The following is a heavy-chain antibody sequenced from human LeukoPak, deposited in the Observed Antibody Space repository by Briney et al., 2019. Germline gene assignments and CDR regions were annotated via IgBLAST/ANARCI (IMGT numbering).Heavy chain of an antibody. CDR1: GGSFSSGDYS. CDR3: ARDPGSGSYFLNYYYYGMDV. D-gene: IGHD3-10*01. CDR2: IYHSGSP. J-gene: IGHJ6*04. V-gene: IGHV4-30-2*01. Sequence: SETLSLTCAVSGGSFSSGDYSWSWIRQPPGKGLEWIGYIYHSGSPYYNPSLKSRVTISIDRSKNQLSLKLNSVTAADTAVYYCARDPGSGSYFLNYYYYGMDVWGKGTTVTVSS.